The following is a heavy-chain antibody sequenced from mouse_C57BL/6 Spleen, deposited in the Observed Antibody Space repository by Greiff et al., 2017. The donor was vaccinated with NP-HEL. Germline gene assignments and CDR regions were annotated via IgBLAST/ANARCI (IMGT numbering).Heavy chain of an antibody. V-gene: IGHV1-59*01. CDR3: ARAGYDYSFAY. J-gene: IGHJ3*01. D-gene: IGHD2-4*01. CDR2: IDPSDSYT. Sequence: QVQLQQPGAELVRPGTSVKLSCKASGYTFTSYWMHWVKQRPGQGLEWIGVIDPSDSYTNYNQKFKGKATLTVATSSSTAYMQLSSLTSEDAAVYYCARAGYDYSFAYWGQGTLVTVSA. CDR1: GYTFTSYW.